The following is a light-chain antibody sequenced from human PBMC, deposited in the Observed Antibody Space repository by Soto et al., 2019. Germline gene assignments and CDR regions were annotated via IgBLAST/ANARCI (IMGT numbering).Light chain of an antibody. Sequence: QSVLTQPASVSGSPGQSITISCTGTNGDVGSYDLVSWYQQVPGKAPKVMIYEVTKRPSGVSDRFSGSKSGNTASLTISGLQAEDEAVYSCCSYGGRATWVFGGGTKVTVL. CDR2: EVT. CDR1: NGDVGSYDL. V-gene: IGLV2-23*02. CDR3: CSYGGRATWV. J-gene: IGLJ3*02.